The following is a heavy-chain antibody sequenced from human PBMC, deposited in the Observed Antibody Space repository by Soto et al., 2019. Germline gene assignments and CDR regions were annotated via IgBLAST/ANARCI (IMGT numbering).Heavy chain of an antibody. D-gene: IGHD6-13*01. V-gene: IGHV5-51*01. CDR2: IYPGDSDT. Sequence: PGESLKIFCKASGYSFTTYWIGWVRQMPGKGLEWMGIIYPGDSDTRYSPSFQGQVTISADKSISTAYLQWSSLKASDSAMFYCARKDIAGNSVDFWGQGTLVTVSS. J-gene: IGHJ4*02. CDR1: GYSFTTYW. CDR3: ARKDIAGNSVDF.